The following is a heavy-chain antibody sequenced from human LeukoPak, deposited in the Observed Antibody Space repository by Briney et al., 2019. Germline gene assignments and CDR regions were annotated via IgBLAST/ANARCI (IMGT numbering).Heavy chain of an antibody. CDR3: ARDAPSYTPYYYDSSGYYYLPLRYFDY. D-gene: IGHD3-22*01. CDR1: GFTFSSYS. V-gene: IGHV3-7*01. Sequence: GGSLRLSCAASGFTFSSYSMNWVRQAPGKGLEWVANIKQDGSEKYYVDSVKGRFTISRDNAKNSLYLQMNSLRAEDTAVYYCARDAPSYTPYYYDSSGYYYLPLRYFDYWGQGTLVTVSS. J-gene: IGHJ4*02. CDR2: IKQDGSEK.